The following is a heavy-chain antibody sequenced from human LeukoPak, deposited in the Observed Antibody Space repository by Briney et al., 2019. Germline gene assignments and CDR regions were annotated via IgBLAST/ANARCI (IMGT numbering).Heavy chain of an antibody. CDR3: ARAQGAYDFAAFDI. J-gene: IGHJ3*02. CDR2: INAGNGNT. D-gene: IGHD5-12*01. CDR1: GYTFTSYA. Sequence: ASVKVSCKASGYTFTSYAMHWVRQAPGQRLEWMGWINAGNGNTKSSQKFQGRVSITRDKSASTAYMELSSLRSEDTAVYYCARAQGAYDFAAFDIWGQGTVVIVSS. V-gene: IGHV1-3*01.